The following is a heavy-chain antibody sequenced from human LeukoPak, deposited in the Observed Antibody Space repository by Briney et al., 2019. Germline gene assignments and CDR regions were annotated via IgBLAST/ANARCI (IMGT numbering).Heavy chain of an antibody. CDR1: GFTFSGSA. V-gene: IGHV3-73*01. CDR2: IRSKANSYAT. D-gene: IGHD3-9*01. CDR3: TRHGGYYNGQDY. Sequence: GGSLKLSCAASGFTFSGSAMHWVRQASVKGREWVGRIRSKANSYATAYAASVKGRVTISRDDSKNTAYLQMNSLKTEDTAVYYCTRHGGYYNGQDYWGQGTLVTVSS. J-gene: IGHJ4*02.